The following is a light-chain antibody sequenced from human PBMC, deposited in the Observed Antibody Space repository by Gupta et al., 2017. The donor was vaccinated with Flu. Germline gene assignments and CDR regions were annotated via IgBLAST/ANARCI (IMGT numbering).Light chain of an antibody. CDR2: WAS. CDR3: QQYYSSPFT. Sequence: SCKSRQSVLYSSNEKNYLAWYQQKPGQPPRLLVYWASTRESGVPDRFSGSGSGTDFTLTITSLQAEDVAVYYCQQYYSSPFTFGPGTKVDLK. V-gene: IGKV4-1*01. CDR1: QSVLYSSNEKNY. J-gene: IGKJ3*01.